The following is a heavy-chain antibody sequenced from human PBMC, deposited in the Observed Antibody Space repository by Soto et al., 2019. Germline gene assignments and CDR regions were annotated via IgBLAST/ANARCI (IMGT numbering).Heavy chain of an antibody. CDR1: GGSISSYY. J-gene: IGHJ5*02. CDR2: IYTSGST. Sequence: SETLSLTCTVSGGSISSYYWSWIRRPAGKGLEWIGRIYTSGSTNYNPSLKSRVTMSVDTSKNQFSLKLSSVTAADTAVYYCARLPSATIFGGSAGWFDPWGQGTLVTVSS. CDR3: ARLPSATIFGGSAGWFDP. D-gene: IGHD3-3*01. V-gene: IGHV4-4*07.